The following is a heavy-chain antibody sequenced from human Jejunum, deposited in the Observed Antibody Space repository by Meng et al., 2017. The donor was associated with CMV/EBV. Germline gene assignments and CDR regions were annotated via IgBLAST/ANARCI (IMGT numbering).Heavy chain of an antibody. D-gene: IGHD3-10*01. Sequence: YGMHWIRKATGKGLEWVDFERYDAGDICYADSVKGRFTISRGKSRNTIHLQMNSVSPEDTALYYYVKDAGDTGFESFSPWYFDIWGQGTQVTVSS. CDR2: ERYDAGDI. V-gene: IGHV3-30*02. J-gene: IGHJ4*02. CDR1: YG. CDR3: VKDAGDTGFESFSPWYFDI.